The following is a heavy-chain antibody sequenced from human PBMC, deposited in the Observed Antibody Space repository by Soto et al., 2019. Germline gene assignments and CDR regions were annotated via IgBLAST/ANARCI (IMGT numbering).Heavy chain of an antibody. CDR3: AHRMVYYYGSGSYYNNDAFDI. D-gene: IGHD3-10*01. V-gene: IGHV2-5*01. J-gene: IGHJ3*02. CDR1: GFSLSTSGVG. Sequence: QITLKESGPTLVKPTQTLTLTCTFSGFSLSTSGVGVGWIRQPPGKALEWLALIYWNDDKRYSPSLKSRLTITKDTSKNQVVLTMTNMDPVDTATYYCAHRMVYYYGSGSYYNNDAFDIWGQGTMATVSS. CDR2: IYWNDDK.